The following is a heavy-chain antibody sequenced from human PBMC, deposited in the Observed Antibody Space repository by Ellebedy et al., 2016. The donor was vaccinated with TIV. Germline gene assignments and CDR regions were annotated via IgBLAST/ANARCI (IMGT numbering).Heavy chain of an antibody. CDR3: ARFGPPVY. CDR1: GFTFSTYW. D-gene: IGHD3-10*01. V-gene: IGHV3-21*01. CDR2: ISSSSSYI. J-gene: IGHJ4*02. Sequence: GGSLRLXXAASGFTFSTYWMTWVRQAPGKGLEWVSSISSSSSYIYYADSVEGRFTIPRDNAKNSLYLQMNSLRAEDTAVYYCARFGPPVYWGQGTLVTVSS.